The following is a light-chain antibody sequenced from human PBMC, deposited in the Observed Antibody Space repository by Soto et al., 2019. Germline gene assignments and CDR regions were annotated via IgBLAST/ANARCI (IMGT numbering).Light chain of an antibody. CDR2: WAS. V-gene: IGKV4-1*01. J-gene: IGKJ1*01. Sequence: DIVMTQTPDSVAVSLGERATINCKSSQSVLYSSNNKNYLAWYQQKPGQPPKLLIYWASTRESGVPDRFSGSGSGTDFTLTISSLQAEDVAVYYCQQYYSTRTFGQGTKVDI. CDR3: QQYYSTRT. CDR1: QSVLYSSNNKNY.